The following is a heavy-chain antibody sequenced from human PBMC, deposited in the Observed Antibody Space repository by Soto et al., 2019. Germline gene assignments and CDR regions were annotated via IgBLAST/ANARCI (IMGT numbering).Heavy chain of an antibody. V-gene: IGHV4-61*01. CDR1: GGSVSSGSYY. Sequence: SETLSLTCTVSGGSVSSGSYYWSWIRQPPGKGLEWIGYIYYSGSTNYNPSLKSRVTISVDRSKNQFSLNLSPVTAADTAVYYCARGGVDYYDSSGYYFSPYYFDYWGQGTLVTVSS. J-gene: IGHJ4*02. CDR2: IYYSGST. D-gene: IGHD3-22*01. CDR3: ARGGVDYYDSSGYYFSPYYFDY.